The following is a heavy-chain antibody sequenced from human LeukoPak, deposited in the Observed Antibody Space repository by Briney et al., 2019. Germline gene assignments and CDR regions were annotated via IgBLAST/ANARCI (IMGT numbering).Heavy chain of an antibody. D-gene: IGHD5-24*01. CDR2: INPNSGGT. J-gene: IGHJ4*02. V-gene: IGHV1-2*04. CDR3: ARAFRWLQLLEFDY. Sequence: ASVKVSCKASGYTFTGYYMHWVRQAPGQGLEWMGWINPNSGGTNYAQKFQGWVTMTTDTSTSTACMELRSLRSDDTAVYYCARAFRWLQLLEFDYWGQGTLVTVSS. CDR1: GYTFTGYY.